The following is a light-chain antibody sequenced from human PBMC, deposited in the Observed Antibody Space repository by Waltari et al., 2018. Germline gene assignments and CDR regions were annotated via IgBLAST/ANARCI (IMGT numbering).Light chain of an antibody. CDR3: SSNAGGHVV. J-gene: IGLJ1*01. CDR1: SSDFGKSNL. CDR2: EVS. V-gene: IGLV2-23*02. Sequence: QSALTQPASVSGSPGQSTTISCTGASSDFGKSNLVSWFQEYPGKAPTLLIYEVSNRPSGFSQRFAGSKSGNTASLAISGLRTEDEADYYCSSNAGGHVVFGSGTKVTVL.